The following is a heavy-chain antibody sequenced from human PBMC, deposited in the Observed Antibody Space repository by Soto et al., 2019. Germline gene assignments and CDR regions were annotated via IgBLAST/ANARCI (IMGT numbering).Heavy chain of an antibody. D-gene: IGHD7-27*01. Sequence: QVQLQESGPGLVEPSQTLSLTCTVSVGSISSGGYTWSWIRQPPGKGLEWIGHIYDSGNTYSNPSLKSRVAISLDTSKNQFSLKVSSVTAADTAVYYCARGPAGDKVDYWGQGTLVTVSS. V-gene: IGHV4-30-4*01. CDR2: IYDSGNT. J-gene: IGHJ4*02. CDR1: VGSISSGGYT. CDR3: ARGPAGDKVDY.